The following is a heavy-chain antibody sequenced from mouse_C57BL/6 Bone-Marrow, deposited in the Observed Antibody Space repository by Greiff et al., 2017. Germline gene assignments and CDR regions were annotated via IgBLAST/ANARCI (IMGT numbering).Heavy chain of an antibody. CDR1: GYTFTDYY. Sequence: EVQLQQSGPVLVKPGASVKMSCKASGYTFTDYYMNWVKQSHGKSLEWIGVINPYNGGTSYNQKFKGKATLTVDKSSSTAYMELNSLTSEDSAVYYCARWSDRSGPWFAYWGQGTLVTVSA. CDR3: ARWSDRSGPWFAY. D-gene: IGHD3-2*02. V-gene: IGHV1-19*01. CDR2: INPYNGGT. J-gene: IGHJ3*01.